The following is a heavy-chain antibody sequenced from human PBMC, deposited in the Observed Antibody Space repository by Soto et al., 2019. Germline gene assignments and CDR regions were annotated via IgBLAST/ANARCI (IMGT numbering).Heavy chain of an antibody. Sequence: QVQLVQSGAEAKKPGSSVKVSCKASGGTFSNYPISWVRQAPGQGLEWMGAIIPIFGTTNYAQKFQGRVTSTADESASTAYMEQSSLTSADTALYYGARPRTVATAKGYDYWGQGTLVTVSS. CDR2: IIPIFGTT. CDR1: GGTFSNYP. D-gene: IGHD4-4*01. J-gene: IGHJ4*02. V-gene: IGHV1-69*01. CDR3: ARPRTVATAKGYDY.